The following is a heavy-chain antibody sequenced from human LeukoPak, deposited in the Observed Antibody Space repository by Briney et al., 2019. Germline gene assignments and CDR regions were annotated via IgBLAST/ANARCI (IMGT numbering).Heavy chain of an antibody. CDR3: ERKREYDILTGLFYYYMDV. CDR1: GYSISSDYY. CDR2: MNHCGST. J-gene: IGHJ6*03. V-gene: IGHV4-38-2*02. D-gene: IGHD3-9*01. Sequence: SETLSLNCTVSGYSISSDYYWSWIRQPPGKGLEWIGEMNHCGSTNYNPSHKSRVTISVDTSKNQFSLKLSSVTAADTAVYYCERKREYDILTGLFYYYMDVWGKGTTVTISS.